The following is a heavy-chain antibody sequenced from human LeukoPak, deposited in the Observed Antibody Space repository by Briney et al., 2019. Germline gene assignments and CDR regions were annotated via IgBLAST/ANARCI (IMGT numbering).Heavy chain of an antibody. Sequence: GGSLRLSCAASGFTFSSYAMSWVRQAPGKGLEWVSLISGSGGSTFCADSVKGRFTISRDSSKNTLYLQMNSLTAEDTAVYYCAKDLYYASGSYSYGFDYWGQGTLVTVSS. CDR1: GFTFSSYA. CDR3: AKDLYYASGSYSYGFDY. CDR2: ISGSGGST. J-gene: IGHJ4*02. V-gene: IGHV3-23*01. D-gene: IGHD3-10*01.